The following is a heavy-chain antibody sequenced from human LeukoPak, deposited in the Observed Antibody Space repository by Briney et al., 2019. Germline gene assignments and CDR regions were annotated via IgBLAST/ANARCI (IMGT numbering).Heavy chain of an antibody. Sequence: PGGSLRLSCAASTFTVSTNYMTWVRQAPGKGLEWVSMIYTGGSPYYADSVKGRFTISRDNSKNTLNLQMNSLRVEDTAVYYCVPLNDGSVDQWGQGTLVTVSS. CDR1: TFTVSTNY. V-gene: IGHV3-66*01. CDR2: IYTGGSP. J-gene: IGHJ4*02. CDR3: VPLNDGSVDQ. D-gene: IGHD3-10*01.